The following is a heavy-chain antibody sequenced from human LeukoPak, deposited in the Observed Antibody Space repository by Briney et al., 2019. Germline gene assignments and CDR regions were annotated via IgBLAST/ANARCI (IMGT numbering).Heavy chain of an antibody. CDR2: IYHSGST. Sequence: PSGTLSLTCAVSGGSISSSNWWSWARQPPGKGLEWIGEIYHSGSTNYSPSLKSRVTISVDKSKNQFSLKLSSVTAADTAVYYCAREVAGMYNWFDPWGQGTLVTVSS. CDR1: GGSISSSNW. D-gene: IGHD6-19*01. J-gene: IGHJ5*02. CDR3: AREVAGMYNWFDP. V-gene: IGHV4-4*02.